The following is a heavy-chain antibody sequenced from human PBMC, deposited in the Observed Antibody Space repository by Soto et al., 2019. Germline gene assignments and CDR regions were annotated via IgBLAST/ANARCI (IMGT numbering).Heavy chain of an antibody. J-gene: IGHJ6*02. CDR1: GFTVTNSR. V-gene: IGHV3-7*03. CDR3: TAPRDEYGSGVSWFTYGMDI. D-gene: IGHD3-10*01. CDR2: IKEDGSEK. Sequence: XVSLRLSSVASGFTVTNSRMTWVRQAPGKGLEWVASIKEDGSEKSYVDSVKGRFTISRDSAKNSLYLQMKRLTVDDTAIYYCTAPRDEYGSGVSWFTYGMDIWGQGTTVTVSS.